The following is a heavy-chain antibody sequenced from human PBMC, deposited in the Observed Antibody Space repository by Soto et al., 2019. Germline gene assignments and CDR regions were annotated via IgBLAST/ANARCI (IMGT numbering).Heavy chain of an antibody. Sequence: VKVSCKASGYTFTGYYMHWVRQAPGQGLERMGWINPNSGGTNYAQKFQGWVTMTRDTSISTAYMELSRLRSDDTAAYYCARDRSAFIAAAGPTKGYWFDPWGQGTLVTVS. CDR3: ARDRSAFIAAAGPTKGYWFDP. V-gene: IGHV1-2*04. J-gene: IGHJ5*02. CDR2: INPNSGGT. D-gene: IGHD6-13*01. CDR1: GYTFTGYY.